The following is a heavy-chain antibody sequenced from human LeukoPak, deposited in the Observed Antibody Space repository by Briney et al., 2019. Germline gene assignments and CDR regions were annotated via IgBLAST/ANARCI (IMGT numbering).Heavy chain of an antibody. J-gene: IGHJ5*02. Sequence: SQTLSLTCTVSGGSISSGDYYWGWIRQPRGKGLEWIGYIYYSGSTYYNPSLKSRLTISLDTSKNQFSLRLSSVTAADTAVYYCARGGYCSSTSCYRVRFDPWGQGTLVTVSS. CDR1: GGSISSGDYY. D-gene: IGHD2-2*01. CDR2: IYYSGST. CDR3: ARGGYCSSTSCYRVRFDP. V-gene: IGHV4-30-4*01.